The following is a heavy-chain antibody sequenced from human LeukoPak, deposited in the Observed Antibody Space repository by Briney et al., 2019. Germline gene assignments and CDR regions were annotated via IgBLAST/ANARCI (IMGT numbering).Heavy chain of an antibody. CDR3: AKPPVLRFLEWFLDY. CDR2: ISGSGGST. Sequence: GGSLRLSCAASGFTFSSYGMSWVRQAPGKGLEWVSAISGSGGSTYYADSVKGRFTISRDNSKNTLYLQMNSLRAEDTAVYYCAKPPVLRFLEWFLDYWGQGTLVTVSS. D-gene: IGHD3-3*01. CDR1: GFTFSSYG. V-gene: IGHV3-23*01. J-gene: IGHJ4*02.